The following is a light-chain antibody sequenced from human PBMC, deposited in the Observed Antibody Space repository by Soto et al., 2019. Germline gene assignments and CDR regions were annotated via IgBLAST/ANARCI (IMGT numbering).Light chain of an antibody. V-gene: IGLV2-23*01. CDR1: NSDVGSYNL. J-gene: IGLJ2*01. CDR3: CSYAGSCVV. Sequence: QSALTQPASVSGSPGQSITISCTGTNSDVGSYNLVSWYQQHPGKAPKLMIYEGSKRPSGVSNRFSGSKSGNTASLTISGLQAEDEADYYCCSYAGSCVVFGGGTKLTVL. CDR2: EGS.